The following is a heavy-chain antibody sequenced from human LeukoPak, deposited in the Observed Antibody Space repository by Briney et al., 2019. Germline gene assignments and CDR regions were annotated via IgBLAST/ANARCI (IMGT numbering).Heavy chain of an antibody. CDR1: GFTFSSYR. J-gene: IGHJ5*02. CDR3: ARDRPHNWFDP. Sequence: GGSLRLSCGASGFTFSSYRMTWVRQPPGKGLEWVANIKQDGSEKYYVDSVKGRVTISRDNAENSLYLQMNSLRAEVTAVYYCARDRPHNWFDPWGQGTLVTVSS. CDR2: IKQDGSEK. V-gene: IGHV3-7*01.